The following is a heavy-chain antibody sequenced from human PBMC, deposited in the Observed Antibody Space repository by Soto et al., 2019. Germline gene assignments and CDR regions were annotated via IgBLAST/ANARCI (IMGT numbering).Heavy chain of an antibody. D-gene: IGHD3-16*01. CDR3: AREATYLRHYVP. J-gene: IGHJ5*02. CDR2: IKQDGSQT. V-gene: IGHV3-7*01. CDR1: GCAFGDCC. Sequence: XGWLRLPCAASGCAFGDCCMCWGRQAPGRALEWVAHIKQDGSQTPYADSVRGRFALSRNNSTDPLYLPLGGMKVEDTAVYFCAREATYLRHYVPWGPGTLVPAFS.